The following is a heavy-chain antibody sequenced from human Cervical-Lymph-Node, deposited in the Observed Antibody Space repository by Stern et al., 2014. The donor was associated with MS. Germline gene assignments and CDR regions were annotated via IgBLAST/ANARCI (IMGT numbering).Heavy chain of an antibody. CDR1: GYTLTELS. J-gene: IGHJ6*02. CDR3: ATDRDDFRSGYSAPTKGYGLDV. V-gene: IGHV1-24*01. CDR2: FGPAEGET. Sequence: DQLVESGAEVKKPGASVKVSCKVSGYTLTELSMHWVRQAPGNGLEWMGGFGPAEGETIYAQKFQGRVTMTEDTSTDTAYMELSSLRSDDTAVYYCATDRDDFRSGYSAPTKGYGLDVWGQGTTVTVTS. D-gene: IGHD3-3*01.